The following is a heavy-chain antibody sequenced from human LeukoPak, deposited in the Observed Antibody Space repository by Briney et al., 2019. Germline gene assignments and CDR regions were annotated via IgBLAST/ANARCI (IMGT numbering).Heavy chain of an antibody. J-gene: IGHJ4*02. CDR1: GFTFSSYG. V-gene: IGHV3-23*01. CDR3: ASRAGESSHPYDY. Sequence: GGSLRLSCAASGFTFSSYGMIWVRQAPGKGLEWVSGISGSGGSTYLADSVKGRFTISRDNSKNTLYLQMNSLRAEDTAIYYWASRAGESSHPYDYWGQGTLVTVSS. CDR2: ISGSGGST.